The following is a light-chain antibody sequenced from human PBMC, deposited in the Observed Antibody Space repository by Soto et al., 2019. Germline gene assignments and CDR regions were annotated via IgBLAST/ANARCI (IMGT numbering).Light chain of an antibody. CDR2: GAS. Sequence: PSQTVDGTYVAWYQQKPGLAPRLLIYGASSRATGVPDRFSGSASETDFTLSISSLVPEDSAVYCCQQYVSSPYTFGQGTKVDIK. J-gene: IGKJ2*01. CDR3: QQYVSSPYT. V-gene: IGKV3-20*01. CDR1: QTVDGTY.